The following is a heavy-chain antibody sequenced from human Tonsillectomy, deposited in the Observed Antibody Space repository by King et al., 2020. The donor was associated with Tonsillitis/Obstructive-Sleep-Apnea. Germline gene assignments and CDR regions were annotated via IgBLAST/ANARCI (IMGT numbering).Heavy chain of an antibody. V-gene: IGHV3-21*01. J-gene: IGHJ3*02. CDR2: ISSTGSYI. D-gene: IGHD7-27*01. CDR3: ARDPSWGLGAFDI. CDR1: GFTFSRYN. Sequence: QLVQSGGGLVKPGGSLRLSCAVSGFTFSRYNMNWVRQAPGKGLEWVSLISSTGSYIYYSGSVKGRFTISRDNAKNSLYLQMNSLRAEDTAVYYCARDPSWGLGAFDIWGQGTMVTVSS.